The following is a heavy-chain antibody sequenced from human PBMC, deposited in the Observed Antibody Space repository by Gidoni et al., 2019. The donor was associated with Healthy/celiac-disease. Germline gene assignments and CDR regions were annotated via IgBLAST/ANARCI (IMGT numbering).Heavy chain of an antibody. D-gene: IGHD6-13*01. V-gene: IGHV3-23*01. J-gene: IGHJ4*02. CDR3: AKAGYSSSWPIDY. CDR1: GSTFSSYA. Sequence: VQLLESGGGLVQPGGSLSLSCAPSGSTFSSYAMSWVRQAPGKGLEGVSAISGSGGSTDYADSVKGRFTISRDNSKNTLYLQMNSLRAEDTAVYYCAKAGYSSSWPIDYWGQGTLVTVSS. CDR2: ISGSGGST.